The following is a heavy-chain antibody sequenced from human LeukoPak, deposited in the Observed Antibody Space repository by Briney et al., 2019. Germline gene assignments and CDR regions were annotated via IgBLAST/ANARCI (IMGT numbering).Heavy chain of an antibody. D-gene: IGHD6-19*01. CDR3: PKQSYASGWNPFDY. CDR1: GFTFSSYA. V-gene: IGHV3-23*01. J-gene: IGHJ4*02. Sequence: GWSLRLSCAASGFTFSSYAMSWVRQAPGKGLGWVSTVSGGGVTTYYADSAKGRFTISRDNSKNTLYLQMNSLTAEDTAVYYCPKQSYASGWNPFDYWGQGILVTVSS. CDR2: VSGGGVTT.